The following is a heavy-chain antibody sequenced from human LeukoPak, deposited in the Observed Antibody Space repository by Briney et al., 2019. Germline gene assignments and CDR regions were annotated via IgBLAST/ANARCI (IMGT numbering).Heavy chain of an antibody. CDR3: ASSPRLTTSWFLFDS. CDR2: VYYSGST. D-gene: IGHD2-2*01. CDR1: GDSFSNYY. Sequence: PSETLSLTCSVSGDSFSNYYWTSLRQPPGKGLEWIGYVYYSGSTNYNPSLKTRLHLSVDTSKNRFSLKLSSVTAADTAVYYCASSPRLTTSWFLFDSWGHGTLVTVSS. J-gene: IGHJ5*01. V-gene: IGHV4-59*08.